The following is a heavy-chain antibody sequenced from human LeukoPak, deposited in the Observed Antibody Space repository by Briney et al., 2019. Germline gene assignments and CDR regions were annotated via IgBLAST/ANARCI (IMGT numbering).Heavy chain of an antibody. CDR2: IYTSENT. V-gene: IGHV4-4*07. J-gene: IGHJ6*03. CDR1: GGSIGSYY. D-gene: IGHD4-17*01. CDR3: ARERDYGDYSKSFYYMDV. Sequence: SETLSLTCTVSGGSIGSYYWSWIRQPAGKGLEWIGRIYTSENTDYNPSLKSRVTTSVDMSTSQFSLRLTSVTAADTAVYYCARERDYGDYSKSFYYMDVWGKGTTVTVSS.